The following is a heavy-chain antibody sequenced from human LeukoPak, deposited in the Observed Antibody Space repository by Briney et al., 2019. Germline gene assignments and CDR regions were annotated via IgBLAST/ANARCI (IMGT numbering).Heavy chain of an antibody. CDR1: GYAFTSYY. CDR3: ARDTLQREYSNSWYNDYYYHMDV. D-gene: IGHD6-13*01. V-gene: IGHV1-46*01. CDR2: INPSGGST. Sequence: EASVKVSCKASGYAFTSYYMHWVRQAPGQGLEWMGIINPSGGSTSYAQKFQGRVTMTRDMSTSTVYMELSSLRSEDTAVYYCARDTLQREYSNSWYNDYYYHMDVWGKGTTVTVSS. J-gene: IGHJ6*03.